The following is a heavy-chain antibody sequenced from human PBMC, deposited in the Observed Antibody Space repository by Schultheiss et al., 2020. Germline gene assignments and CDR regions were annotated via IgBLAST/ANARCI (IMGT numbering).Heavy chain of an antibody. CDR1: GFTVSSNY. J-gene: IGHJ4*02. CDR2: ISYEGGTT. Sequence: GGSLRLSCAASGFTVSSNYMSWVRQAPGKGLEWLAVISYEGGTTYYKESVRGRFTISRDNSKNTLYLQMNSLRAEDTAVYYCAKSGSGQAVDYWGQGTLVTVSS. CDR3: AKSGSGQAVDY. D-gene: IGHD6-25*01. V-gene: IGHV3-30*18.